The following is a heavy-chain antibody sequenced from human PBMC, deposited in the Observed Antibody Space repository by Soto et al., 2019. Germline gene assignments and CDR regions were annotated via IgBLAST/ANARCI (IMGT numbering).Heavy chain of an antibody. V-gene: IGHV1-69*01. CDR2: IIPIFGTA. D-gene: IGHD1-26*01. CDR3: ATFLYIGSYSPFDY. Sequence: QVQLVQSGAEVKKPGSSVKVSCKASGGTFSSYAISWVRQAPGQGLEWMGGIIPIFGTANYAQKFQGRVTITADESTSTAYMELSSLRSEDTAVYYCATFLYIGSYSPFDYWGQGTRVTVSS. J-gene: IGHJ4*02. CDR1: GGTFSSYA.